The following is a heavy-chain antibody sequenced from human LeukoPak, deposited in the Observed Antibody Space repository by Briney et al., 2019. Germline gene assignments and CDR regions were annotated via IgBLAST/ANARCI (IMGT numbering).Heavy chain of an antibody. Sequence: SQTLSLTCAVSGGSINSDGYSWNWIRQPPGKGLEWIGYILHSGNTYYNPSLKSRVTISVDRSKNQFSLRLSSVTAADTAVYYCARKGYDISGYYGYNWFDPWGQGTLVTVSS. CDR1: GGSINSDGYS. D-gene: IGHD3-22*01. J-gene: IGHJ5*02. CDR3: ARKGYDISGYYGYNWFDP. V-gene: IGHV4-30-2*01. CDR2: ILHSGNT.